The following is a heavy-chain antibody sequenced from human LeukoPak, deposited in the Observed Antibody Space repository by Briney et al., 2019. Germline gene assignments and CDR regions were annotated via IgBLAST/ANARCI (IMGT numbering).Heavy chain of an antibody. D-gene: IGHD5-24*01. CDR1: GFTFSSYS. CDR3: ARQNKRWLQSPIQPPDY. CDR2: ISSSSSYI. J-gene: IGHJ4*02. V-gene: IGHV3-21*01. Sequence: GGSLRLSCAASGFTFSSYSMNWVRQAPGKGLEWVSSISSSSSYIYYADSVKGRFTISRDNAKNSLYLQMNSLRAEDTAVYYCARQNKRWLQSPIQPPDYWGQGTLVTVSS.